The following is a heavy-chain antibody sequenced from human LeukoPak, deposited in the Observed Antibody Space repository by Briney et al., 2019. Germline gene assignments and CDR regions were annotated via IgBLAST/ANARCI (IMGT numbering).Heavy chain of an antibody. CDR1: GYTFTSQD. J-gene: IGHJ4*02. Sequence: GASVKVSCKASGYTFTSQDISWVRQAPGQGLEWMGWISAYNGNTNYAQKLQGRVTMTTDTSTSTAYMELRSLRSDDTAVYYCARGRPSGGELPAAMPAYDYWGQGTLVTVSS. D-gene: IGHD2-2*01. CDR2: ISAYNGNT. V-gene: IGHV1-18*01. CDR3: ARGRPSGGELPAAMPAYDY.